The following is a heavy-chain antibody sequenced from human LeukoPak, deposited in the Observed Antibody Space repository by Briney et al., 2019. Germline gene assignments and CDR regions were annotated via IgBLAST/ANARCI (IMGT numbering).Heavy chain of an antibody. CDR1: VGPFSISN. CDR2: FFYSGST. Sequence: PSGPLSLTCTVSVGPFSISNGGGSRHPPGKGLGGMGYFFYSGSTNYNPSLKSRVTISVDTSKNQFSLKLSSVTAADTAVYYCARDNYGSGSLLLDNWFDPWGQGTLVTVSS. CDR3: ARDNYGSGSLLLDNWFDP. D-gene: IGHD3-10*01. J-gene: IGHJ5*02. V-gene: IGHV4-59*13.